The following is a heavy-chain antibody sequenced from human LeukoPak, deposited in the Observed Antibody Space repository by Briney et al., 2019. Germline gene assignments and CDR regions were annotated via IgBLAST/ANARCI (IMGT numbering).Heavy chain of an antibody. J-gene: IGHJ4*02. D-gene: IGHD2-15*01. Sequence: GGSLRLSCAASGFTFSDYSMDWVRQAPGKGLEWVGRARKKADSYTTEYATSVKGRFTISRDDSKNSLYLQINILNTEDKAAYHCVTLVGDFWGLGILVTVSS. CDR3: VTLVGDF. CDR2: ARKKADSYTT. CDR1: GFTFSDYS. V-gene: IGHV3-72*01.